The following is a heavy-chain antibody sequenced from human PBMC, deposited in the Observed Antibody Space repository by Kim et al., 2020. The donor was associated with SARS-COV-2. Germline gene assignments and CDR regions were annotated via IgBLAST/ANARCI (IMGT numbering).Heavy chain of an antibody. CDR2: IYYSGST. CDR3: ARVGVXXXXGEMATIPYYYXXXXX. CDR1: GGSISSYY. Sequence: SETLSLTCTVSGGSISSYYWSWIRQPPGKGLEWIGYIYYSGSTNYNPSLKSRVTXXVDTSKNQFSLKLSSVTAXDXAVYYCARVGVXXXXGEMATIPYYYXXXXXWGQGXXXTVSS. V-gene: IGHV4-59*01. J-gene: IGHJ6*02. D-gene: IGHD5-12*01.